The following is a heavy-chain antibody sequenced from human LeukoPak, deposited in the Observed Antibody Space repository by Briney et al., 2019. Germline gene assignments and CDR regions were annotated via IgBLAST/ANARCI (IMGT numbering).Heavy chain of an antibody. CDR1: GGTFSSYA. CDR2: IIPIFGTA. V-gene: IGHV1-69*01. CDR3: ARGPFRLRLGELSFDLFDY. J-gene: IGHJ4*02. D-gene: IGHD3-16*02. Sequence: GASVKVSCTASGGTFSSYAISWVRQAPGQGLEWMGGIIPIFGTANYAQKFQGRVTITADESTSTAYMELSSLRSEDTAVYYCARGPFRLRLGELSFDLFDYWGQGTLVTVSS.